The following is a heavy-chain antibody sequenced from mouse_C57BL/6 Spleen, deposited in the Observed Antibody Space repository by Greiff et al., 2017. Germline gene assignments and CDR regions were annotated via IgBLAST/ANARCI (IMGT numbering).Heavy chain of an antibody. J-gene: IGHJ2*01. Sequence: QVQLQQPGAELVKPGASVKLSCKASGYTFTSYWLQWVKPRPGQGLEWLGEIDPSDSYTNYNPKFKGKATLTVAPSSSTAYMQLSSLTSDDSAVYYCARGTSAQATFFDYWGQGTTLTVSS. CDR2: IDPSDSYT. CDR1: GYTFTSYW. CDR3: ARGTSAQATFFDY. V-gene: IGHV1-50*01. D-gene: IGHD3-2*02.